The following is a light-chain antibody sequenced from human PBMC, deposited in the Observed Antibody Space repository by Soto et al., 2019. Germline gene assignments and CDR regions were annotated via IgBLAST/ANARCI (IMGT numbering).Light chain of an antibody. CDR2: GNS. J-gene: IGLJ2*01. V-gene: IGLV1-40*01. CDR1: SSNIGAGYD. CDR3: QSYDSSLSGYVV. Sequence: QSALTQPPSVSGAPGQRVTISCTGSSSNIGAGYDVHWYQQLPGTAPKLLIYGNSNRPSGVPDRFSGSKSGTSASLAITELQAEDEADYYCQSYDSSLSGYVVFGGGTKLTVL.